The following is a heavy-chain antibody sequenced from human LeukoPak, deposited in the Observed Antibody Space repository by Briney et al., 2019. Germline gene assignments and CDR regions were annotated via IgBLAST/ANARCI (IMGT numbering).Heavy chain of an antibody. CDR1: GGSFSGYY. Sequence: SETLSLTCSVYGGSFSGYYWSWIRQPPGKGLEWIGEINHSGSTNYNPSLKSRVTISVDTSKNQFSLKLSSVTAADTAVYYCARGDYYGSGSYSRWFDPWGQGTLVTVSS. V-gene: IGHV4-34*01. D-gene: IGHD3-10*01. CDR3: ARGDYYGSGSYSRWFDP. CDR2: INHSGST. J-gene: IGHJ5*02.